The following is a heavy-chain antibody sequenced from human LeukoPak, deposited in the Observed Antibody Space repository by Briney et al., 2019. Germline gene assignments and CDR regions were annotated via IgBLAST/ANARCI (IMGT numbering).Heavy chain of an antibody. Sequence: SETLSLTCTVSGYSISSGYYWGWIRQPPGKGLEWIGEINHSGSTNYNPSLKSRVTISVDTSKNQFSLKLSSVTAADTAVYYCARKSATYYYGSGRTHHPSAINWFDPWGQGTLVTVSS. J-gene: IGHJ5*02. D-gene: IGHD3-10*01. CDR2: INHSGST. CDR3: ARKSATYYYGSGRTHHPSAINWFDP. CDR1: GYSISSGYY. V-gene: IGHV4-38-2*02.